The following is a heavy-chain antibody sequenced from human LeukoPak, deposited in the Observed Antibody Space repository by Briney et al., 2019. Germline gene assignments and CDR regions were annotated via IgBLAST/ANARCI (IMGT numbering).Heavy chain of an antibody. D-gene: IGHD3-22*01. J-gene: IGHJ4*02. CDR2: ISGSGDNT. V-gene: IGHV3-23*01. CDR1: GFTLSRYW. Sequence: PGGSLRLSCAASGFTLSRYWMSWVRQAPGKGLEWVSGISGSGDNTYYADSVKGRFTISRDNSKNTLYVQVNSLGTEDTAAYYCAKGSYYDSSGSFYFDYWGQGTLVTVSS. CDR3: AKGSYYDSSGSFYFDY.